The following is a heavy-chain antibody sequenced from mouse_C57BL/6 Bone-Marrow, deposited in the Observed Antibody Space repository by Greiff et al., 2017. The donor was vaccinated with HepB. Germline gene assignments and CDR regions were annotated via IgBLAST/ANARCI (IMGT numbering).Heavy chain of an antibody. CDR2: IDPANGNT. Sequence: VQLQQPVAELVRPGASVKLSCTASGFNIKNTYMHWVKQRPEQGLEWIGRIDPANGNTKYAPKFQGKATITADTSSNTAYLQLSSLTSEDTAIYYCALALTSTMITTTGYYYAMDYWGQGTSVTVSS. V-gene: IGHV14-3*01. CDR1: GFNIKNTY. CDR3: ALALTSTMITTTGYYYAMDY. J-gene: IGHJ4*01. D-gene: IGHD2-4*01.